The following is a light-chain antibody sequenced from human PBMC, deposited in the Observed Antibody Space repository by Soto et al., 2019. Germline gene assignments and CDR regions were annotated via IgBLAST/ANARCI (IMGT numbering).Light chain of an antibody. J-gene: IGLJ1*01. CDR2: DET. Sequence: SYERIQPPSVAVAPGQTARITCGGDTIGGIRVHWYQQKPGQAPVLVVHDETDRPSGIPERVSGSKSGNTATLTISWVEAGDEAGYYCPVWDSSSDHFVFGTGTKV. CDR3: PVWDSSSDHFV. CDR1: TIGGIR. V-gene: IGLV3-21*02.